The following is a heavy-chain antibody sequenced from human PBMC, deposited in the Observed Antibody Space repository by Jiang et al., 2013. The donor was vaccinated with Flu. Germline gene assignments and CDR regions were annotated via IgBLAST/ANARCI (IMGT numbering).Heavy chain of an antibody. CDR1: GFTFSSYA. V-gene: IGHV3-23*01. D-gene: IGHD3-10*01. CDR2: ISGSGGST. Sequence: VQLLESGGGLVQPGGSLRLSCAASGFTFSSYAMSWVRQAPGKGLEWVSAISGSGGSTYYADSVKGRFTISRDNSKNTLYLQMNSLRAEDTAVYYCAKDPLITMVRGVTTNDYWGQGTLVTVSS. J-gene: IGHJ4*02. CDR3: AKDPLITMVRGVTTNDY.